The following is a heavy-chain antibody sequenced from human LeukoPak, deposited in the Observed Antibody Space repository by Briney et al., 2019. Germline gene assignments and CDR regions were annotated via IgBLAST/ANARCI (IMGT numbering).Heavy chain of an antibody. D-gene: IGHD4-11*01. J-gene: IGHJ5*02. CDR3: ARGRADYSNPFDP. Sequence: GASVKVSCKASGGTFSSYAISWVRQAPGQGLEWMGGIIPIFGTANYAQKFQGRVTITADESTSTAYMELSSLRSEDTAVYYCARGRADYSNPFDPWGQGTLVTVSS. CDR1: GGTFSSYA. CDR2: IIPIFGTA. V-gene: IGHV1-69*13.